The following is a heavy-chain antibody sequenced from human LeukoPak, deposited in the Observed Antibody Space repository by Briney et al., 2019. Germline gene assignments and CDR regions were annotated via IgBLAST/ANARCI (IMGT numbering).Heavy chain of an antibody. D-gene: IGHD2-15*01. CDR1: GYTFTSYG. J-gene: IGHJ4*02. Sequence: ASVKVSCKASGYTFTSYGISWVRQAPGQGLEWMGWISAYNGNTNYAQKLQGRVTMTTDTSTSTAYMELRSLRSDDTAVYYCARVQLTGQGWSKSWRDIVVVVAAQNFDYWGQGTLVTVSS. CDR2: ISAYNGNT. V-gene: IGHV1-18*01. CDR3: ARVQLTGQGWSKSWRDIVVVVAAQNFDY.